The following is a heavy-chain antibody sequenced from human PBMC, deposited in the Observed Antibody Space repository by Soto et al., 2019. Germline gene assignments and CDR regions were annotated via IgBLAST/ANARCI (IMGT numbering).Heavy chain of an antibody. CDR1: GGSISSGGYS. D-gene: IGHD3-3*01. CDR3: ARGGSAIYYYGMDV. CDR2: IYHSGST. J-gene: IGHJ6*02. V-gene: IGHV4-30-2*01. Sequence: QLQLQESGSGLVKPSQTLSLTCAVSGGSISSGGYSWSWIRQPPGKGLEWIGYIYHSGSTYYNPSPQSRVTXXIXRFXNQFSLKLSSVTAADTAVYYCARGGSAIYYYGMDVWGQGTTVTVSS.